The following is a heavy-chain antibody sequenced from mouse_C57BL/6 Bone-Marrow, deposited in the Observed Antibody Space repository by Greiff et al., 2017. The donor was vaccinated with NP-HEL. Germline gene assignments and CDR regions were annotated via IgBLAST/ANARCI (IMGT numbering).Heavy chain of an antibody. J-gene: IGHJ1*03. CDR1: GFNIKDDY. CDR2: IDPENGAT. CDR3: TTMVTCSYWYFDV. D-gene: IGHD2-3*01. Sequence: VQLQQSGAELVRPGASVKLSCTASGFNIKDDYMHWVKQRPEQGLEWIGWIDPENGATEYASKFQGKATITADTSSNTAYLQLSSLTSEDTAVYYWTTMVTCSYWYFDVWGTGTTVTVSS. V-gene: IGHV14-4*01.